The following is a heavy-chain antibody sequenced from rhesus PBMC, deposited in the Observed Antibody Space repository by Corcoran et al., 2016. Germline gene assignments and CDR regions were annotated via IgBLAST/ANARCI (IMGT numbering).Heavy chain of an antibody. Sequence: QVPLQASGPGLVKPSEPLSLTFAVSGGSIRAGYGWGFLRQPPGKGLEWIGSNYRSNGKTDYNPARKRRVTISTDTSKNQFSLKLSSVTAADTAVYYCARDRVGGSGWNFDYWGQGVLVTVSS. CDR2: NYRSNGKT. CDR3: ARDRVGGSGWNFDY. J-gene: IGHJ4*01. CDR1: GGSIRAGYG. V-gene: IGHV4S7*01. D-gene: IGHD6-31*01.